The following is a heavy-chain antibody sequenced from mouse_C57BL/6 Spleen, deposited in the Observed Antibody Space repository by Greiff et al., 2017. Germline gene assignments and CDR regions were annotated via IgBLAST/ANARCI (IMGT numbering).Heavy chain of an antibody. CDR3: ARWGTTVVGGLDY. V-gene: IGHV1-64*01. CDR2: IHPNSGST. CDR1: GYTFTSYW. Sequence: VQLQQSGAELVKPGASVKLSCKASGYTFTSYWMHWVKQRPGQGLEWIGMIHPNSGSTNYNEKFKSKATLTVDKSSSTAYMQLSSLTSEDSAVYYCARWGTTVVGGLDYWGQGTTLTVSS. J-gene: IGHJ2*01. D-gene: IGHD1-1*01.